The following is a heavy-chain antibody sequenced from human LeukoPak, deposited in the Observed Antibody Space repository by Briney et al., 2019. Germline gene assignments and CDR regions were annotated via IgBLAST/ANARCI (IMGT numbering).Heavy chain of an antibody. CDR3: ARGGYCSSTSCYYYYYYMDV. J-gene: IGHJ6*03. CDR2: IYYSGST. Sequence: PSQTLSLTCTVSSGSISSGDYYWSWIRQPPGKGLEWIGYIYYSGSTYYNPSLKSRVTISVATSKNQFSQKLSSVTAADTAVYYCARGGYCSSTSCYYYYYYMDVWGKGTTVTVSS. D-gene: IGHD2-2*01. CDR1: SGSISSGDYY. V-gene: IGHV4-30-4*08.